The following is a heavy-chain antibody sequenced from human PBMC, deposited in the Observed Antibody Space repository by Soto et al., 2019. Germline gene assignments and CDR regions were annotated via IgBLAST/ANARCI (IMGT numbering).Heavy chain of an antibody. V-gene: IGHV1-69*13. Sequence: GASVKVSCKASGGTFSSYAISWVRQAPGQGLEWMGGIIPIFGTANYAQKFQGRVTITADESTSTAYMELSSLRSEDTAVYYCARDESAYYYDSSGPRWGQGTLVTVSS. D-gene: IGHD3-22*01. CDR3: ARDESAYYYDSSGPR. CDR2: IIPIFGTA. CDR1: GGTFSSYA. J-gene: IGHJ4*02.